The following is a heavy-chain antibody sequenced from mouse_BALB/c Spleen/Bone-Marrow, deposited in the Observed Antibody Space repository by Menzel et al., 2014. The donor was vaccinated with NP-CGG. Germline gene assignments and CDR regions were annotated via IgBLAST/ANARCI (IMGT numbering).Heavy chain of an antibody. CDR2: IHPSDSET. Sequence: QVQLQQSGAELVRPGASVKLSCKASGYSFTSYWMNWVRQRPGQGLEWIGMIHPSDSETRLNQKFKDKATLTVDKSSSTAYMQLSSPTSEDSAVYYCAREREITTVVAGDWYFDVWGAGTTVTVSS. V-gene: IGHV1-61*01. J-gene: IGHJ1*01. CDR3: AREREITTVVAGDWYFDV. D-gene: IGHD1-1*01. CDR1: GYSFTSYW.